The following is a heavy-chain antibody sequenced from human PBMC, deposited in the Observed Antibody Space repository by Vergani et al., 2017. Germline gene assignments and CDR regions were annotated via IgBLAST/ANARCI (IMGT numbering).Heavy chain of an antibody. Sequence: EVQLVESGGGLVQPGRSLRLSCAASGFTFDDYAMHWVRQAPGKGLEWVSGISWNSGSIGYADSVKGRFTISRDNAKNSLYLQMNSLRAEDTALYYCAKDMGDYGDYAFDYWGQGTLVTVSS. D-gene: IGHD4-17*01. CDR2: ISWNSGSI. V-gene: IGHV3-9*01. J-gene: IGHJ4*02. CDR3: AKDMGDYGDYAFDY. CDR1: GFTFDDYA.